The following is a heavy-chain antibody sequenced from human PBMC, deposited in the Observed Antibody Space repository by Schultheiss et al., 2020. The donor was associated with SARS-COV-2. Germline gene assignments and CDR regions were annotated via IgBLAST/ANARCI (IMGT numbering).Heavy chain of an antibody. Sequence: SETLSLTCTVSGGSISSGGYYWSWIRQHPGKGLEWIGYIYYSGSTNYNPSLKSRVTISVDTSKNQFSLKLSSVTAADTAVYYCARDGGYCSSTSCYGGYYYGMDVWGQGTTVTVSS. D-gene: IGHD2-2*01. CDR2: IYYSGST. J-gene: IGHJ6*02. V-gene: IGHV4-61*08. CDR1: GGSISSGGYY. CDR3: ARDGGYCSSTSCYGGYYYGMDV.